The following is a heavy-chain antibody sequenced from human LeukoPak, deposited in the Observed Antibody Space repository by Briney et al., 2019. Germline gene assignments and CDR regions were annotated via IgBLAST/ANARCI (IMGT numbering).Heavy chain of an antibody. CDR2: ISAYNGNT. CDR1: GYTFTSYG. V-gene: IGHV1-18*01. CDR3: ARGPPWGTAMEYYFNFYYYYYYYMDV. J-gene: IGHJ6*03. Sequence: ASVKVSCKASGYTFTSYGISWVRQAPGQGLEWMGWISAYNGNTNYAQKLQGRVTMTTDTSTSTAYMELRSLRSDDTAVYYCARGPPWGTAMEYYFNFYYYYYYYMDVWGKGTTVTISS. D-gene: IGHD5-18*01.